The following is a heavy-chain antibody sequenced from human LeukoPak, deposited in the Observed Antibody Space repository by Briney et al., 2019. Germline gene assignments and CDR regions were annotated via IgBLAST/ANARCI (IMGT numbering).Heavy chain of an antibody. CDR1: GYTFTGYY. V-gene: IGHV1-2*02. D-gene: IGHD2-2*01. CDR3: ARDVDIVVVPAAPGSSSWYNWFDP. Sequence: ASVKVSCKASGYTFTGYYMHWVRQAPGQGLEWVGWINPNSGGTNYAQKFQGRVTMTRDTSISTAYMELSRLRSDDTAVYYCARDVDIVVVPAAPGSSSWYNWFDPWGQGTLVTVSS. J-gene: IGHJ5*02. CDR2: INPNSGGT.